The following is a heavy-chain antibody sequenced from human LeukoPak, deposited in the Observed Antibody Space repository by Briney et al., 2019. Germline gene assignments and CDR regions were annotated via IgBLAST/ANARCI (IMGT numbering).Heavy chain of an antibody. V-gene: IGHV1-8*01. CDR2: MNPNSGNT. CDR3: AREVGGYSYGTRNPFDY. D-gene: IGHD5-18*01. J-gene: IGHJ4*02. CDR1: GYSFTSCD. Sequence: GASVKLSCNASGYSFTSCDINWVRQATGQGLEWMGWMNPNSGNTGYAQKFKGRVTMTMNTSISTAYMELSSQISEDTAVYYCAREVGGYSYGTRNPFDYWGQGTLVTVSS.